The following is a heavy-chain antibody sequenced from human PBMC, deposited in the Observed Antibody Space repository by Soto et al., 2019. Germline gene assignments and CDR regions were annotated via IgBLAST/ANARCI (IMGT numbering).Heavy chain of an antibody. D-gene: IGHD3-22*01. V-gene: IGHV4-39*01. CDR3: ARRGYYYDSSGYYPFDY. Sequence: SETLSLTCTVSGGSISSSSYYWGWIRQPPGKGLEWIGSIYYSGSTYYNPSLKSRVTISVDTSKNQFSLKLSSVTAADTAVYYCARRGYYYDSSGYYPFDYWGQGTLVTVSS. J-gene: IGHJ4*02. CDR1: GGSISSSSYY. CDR2: IYYSGST.